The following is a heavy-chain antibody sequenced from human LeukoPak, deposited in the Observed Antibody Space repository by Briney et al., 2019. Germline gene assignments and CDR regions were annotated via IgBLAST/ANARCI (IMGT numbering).Heavy chain of an antibody. D-gene: IGHD2-15*01. CDR3: ARKAYCSGGTCSHYYYVDV. Sequence: PGGSLRLSCGATGVTFNNYGMHWVRQAPGKGLEWLAFIRYDGSNKYYADSVKGRFTISRDNSKNTLYLQMNSLRAEDTAVYYCARKAYCSGGTCSHYYYVDVWGKGTTVTISS. V-gene: IGHV3-30*02. CDR1: GVTFNNYG. J-gene: IGHJ6*03. CDR2: IRYDGSNK.